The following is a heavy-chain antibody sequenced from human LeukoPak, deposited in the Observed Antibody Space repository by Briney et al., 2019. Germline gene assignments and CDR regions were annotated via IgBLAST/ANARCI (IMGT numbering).Heavy chain of an antibody. V-gene: IGHV4-4*07. D-gene: IGHD5-12*01. Sequence: PSETLSLTCTVSGGSISSYYWSWIRQPAGKGLEWIGRIYTSGSTNYNPPLKSRVTMSVDTSKNQFSLKLSSVTAADTAVYYCARDYSGYDWDWYFDLWGRGTLVTVSS. CDR3: ARDYSGYDWDWYFDL. J-gene: IGHJ2*01. CDR2: IYTSGST. CDR1: GGSISSYY.